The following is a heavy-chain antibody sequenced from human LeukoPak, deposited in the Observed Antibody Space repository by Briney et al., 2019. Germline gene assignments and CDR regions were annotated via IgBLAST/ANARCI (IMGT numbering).Heavy chain of an antibody. J-gene: IGHJ4*02. CDR2: ISYDGSNK. D-gene: IGHD2-21*02. Sequence: GGSLRLSCAASGFTFSSYAMHWVRQAPGKGLEWVAVISYDGSNKYYADSVKGRFTISRDNSKNTLYLQMNSLRAEDTAVYYCARDLTVRYCGGDCYPDPAYYWGQGTLVTVSS. V-gene: IGHV3-30-3*01. CDR1: GFTFSSYA. CDR3: ARDLTVRYCGGDCYPDPAYY.